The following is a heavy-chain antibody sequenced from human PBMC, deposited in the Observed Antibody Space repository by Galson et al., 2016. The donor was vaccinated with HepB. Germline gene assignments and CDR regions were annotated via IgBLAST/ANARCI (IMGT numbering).Heavy chain of an antibody. Sequence: SLRLSCAASGFTFSDYYMSWIRQAPGKGLEWVSYISTSGSYTKYADSVKGRFTISRDNAKKSLYLQMNSLRAEDTAVYYCARDRSGDYARIWGQGTLVTVSS. J-gene: IGHJ4*02. V-gene: IGHV3-11*06. CDR3: ARDRSGDYARI. D-gene: IGHD4-17*01. CDR2: ISTSGSYT. CDR1: GFTFSDYY.